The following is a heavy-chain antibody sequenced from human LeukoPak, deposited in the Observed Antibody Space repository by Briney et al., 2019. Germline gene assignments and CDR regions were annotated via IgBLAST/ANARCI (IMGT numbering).Heavy chain of an antibody. CDR1: GGSFSGYY. CDR2: INHSGST. Sequence: SETLSLTCAVYGGSFSGYYWSWIRQPPGKGLEWIGEINHSGSTNYNPSLKSRVTISVDTSKNQLSLKVSSVTAADTAVYFCARHTYGGKASFDYWGQGTLVTVSS. CDR3: ARHTYGGKASFDY. V-gene: IGHV4-34*01. D-gene: IGHD4-23*01. J-gene: IGHJ4*02.